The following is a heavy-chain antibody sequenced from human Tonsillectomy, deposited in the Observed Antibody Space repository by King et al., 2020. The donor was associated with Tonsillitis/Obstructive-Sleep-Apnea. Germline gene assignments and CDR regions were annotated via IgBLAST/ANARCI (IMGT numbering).Heavy chain of an antibody. V-gene: IGHV1-69*12. CDR3: ARDAPSESTSCYW. CDR2: IIPIFGTA. Sequence: QLVQSGAEVKKPGSSVKVSCKASGGTFSSYAISWVRQAPGQGLVWMGGIIPIFGTANYAQKFQGRVTITADESTSTAYMELSSLRSEDTAGYYCARDAPSESTSCYWWGQGTLVTVSS. J-gene: IGHJ4*02. CDR1: GGTFSSYA. D-gene: IGHD2-2*01.